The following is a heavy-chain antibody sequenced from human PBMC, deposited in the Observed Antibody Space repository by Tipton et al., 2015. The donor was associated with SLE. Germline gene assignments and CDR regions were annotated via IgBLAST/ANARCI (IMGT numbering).Heavy chain of an antibody. J-gene: IGHJ3*02. CDR1: GGSISSYY. Sequence: LRLSCTVSGGSISSYYWSWIRQPPGKGLEWIGYIYYSGSTNYNPSLKSRVTISVDTSKNQFSLKLSSVTAADTAVYYCARARRWEQHAFDIWGQGTMVTVSS. CDR2: IYYSGST. CDR3: ARARRWEQHAFDI. D-gene: IGHD1-26*01. V-gene: IGHV4-59*01.